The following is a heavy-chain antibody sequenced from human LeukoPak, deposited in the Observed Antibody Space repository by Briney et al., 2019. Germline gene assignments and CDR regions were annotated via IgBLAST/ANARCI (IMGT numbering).Heavy chain of an antibody. CDR1: GGSISSYY. CDR3: ARQYCSSTSCYAADAFDI. J-gene: IGHJ3*02. CDR2: IYTSGST. Sequence: SETLSLTCTVSGGSISSYYWSWIRQPAGKGLEWIGRIYTSGSTNYNPSLKSRVTMSVDTSKNQFSLKLSSVTAADTAVYYCARQYCSSTSCYAADAFDIWGQGTMVTVSS. V-gene: IGHV4-4*07. D-gene: IGHD2-2*01.